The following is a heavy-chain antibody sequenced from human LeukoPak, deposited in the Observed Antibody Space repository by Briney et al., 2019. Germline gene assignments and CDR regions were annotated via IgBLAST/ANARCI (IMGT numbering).Heavy chain of an antibody. D-gene: IGHD1-26*01. V-gene: IGHV1-2*02. CDR2: INANSGDT. Sequence: ASVKVSCKTSGYTFTGYYLHWVRQAPRQGPEWMGWINANSGDTYYVQMFKGRITMTRDTSINTAYMELNRLISGDTAVYYCARVVDVGVPGFQHWGRGTLVTVSS. J-gene: IGHJ1*01. CDR3: ARVVDVGVPGFQH. CDR1: GYTFTGYY.